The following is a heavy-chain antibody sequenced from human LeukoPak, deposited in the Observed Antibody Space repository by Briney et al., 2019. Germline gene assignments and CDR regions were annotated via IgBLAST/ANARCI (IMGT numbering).Heavy chain of an antibody. D-gene: IGHD3-22*01. Sequence: PSETLSLTCAVYGGSFSGYYWSWIRQPPGKGLEWIGEINHGGSTNYNPSLKSRVTISVDTSKNQFSLKLSSATAADTAVYYCARGPYDSSGYYYLRFSWFDPWGQGTLVTVSS. CDR2: INHGGST. CDR1: GGSFSGYY. CDR3: ARGPYDSSGYYYLRFSWFDP. J-gene: IGHJ5*02. V-gene: IGHV4-34*01.